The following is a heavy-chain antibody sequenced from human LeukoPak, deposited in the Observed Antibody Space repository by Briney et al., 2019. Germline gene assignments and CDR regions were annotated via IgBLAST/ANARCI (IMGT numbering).Heavy chain of an antibody. V-gene: IGHV1-69*04. CDR2: IIPILGIA. CDR3: ARVQGDSSGYYYPYYYYGMDV. Sequence: ASVKVSCKASGGTFSSYAISWVRQAPGQGLEWMGRIIPILGIANYAQKFQGRVTITADKSTSTAYMELSSLRSEDTAVYYCARVQGDSSGYYYPYYYYGMDVWGQGTTVTVSS. J-gene: IGHJ6*02. D-gene: IGHD3-22*01. CDR1: GGTFSSYA.